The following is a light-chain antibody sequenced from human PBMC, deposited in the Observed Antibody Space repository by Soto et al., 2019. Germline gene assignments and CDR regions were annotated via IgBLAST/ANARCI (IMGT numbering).Light chain of an antibody. J-gene: IGLJ1*01. CDR1: SSDVGDYKS. CDR2: EVS. CDR3: QSYDNSLSGSEV. Sequence: QSVLTQPASVSGSPGQSIAISCSGTSSDVGDYKSVSWYQHHPGKVPKLVIFEVSNRPSGVSERFSGSRSGASASLAITGLQAEDEAEYFCQSYDNSLSGSEVFGTGTKLTVL. V-gene: IGLV2-14*01.